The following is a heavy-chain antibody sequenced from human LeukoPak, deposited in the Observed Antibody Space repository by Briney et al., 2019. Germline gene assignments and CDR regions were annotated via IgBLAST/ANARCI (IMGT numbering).Heavy chain of an antibody. Sequence: EASVKVSCKASGYTFTGYYMHWVRQAPGQGLEWMGWINPNSGGTNYAQKFQGRVTMTRDTSISTAYMELSRLRSDATAVYYCARGYQLLYDAFDIWGQGTMVTVSS. D-gene: IGHD2-2*01. J-gene: IGHJ3*02. V-gene: IGHV1-2*02. CDR2: INPNSGGT. CDR3: ARGYQLLYDAFDI. CDR1: GYTFTGYY.